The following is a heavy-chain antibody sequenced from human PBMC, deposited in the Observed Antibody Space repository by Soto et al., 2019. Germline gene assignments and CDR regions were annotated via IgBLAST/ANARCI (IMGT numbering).Heavy chain of an antibody. CDR1: GGTFSSYA. CDR3: ASSFYSSSRNYYYYGMDV. Sequence: GASVKVSCKASGGTFSSYAISWVRQAPGQGLEWMGGIIPVFGTANYAQKFQGRVTITADESTSTAYMELSSLRSEDTAVYYCASSFYSSSRNYYYYGMDVWGQGTTVTVSS. V-gene: IGHV1-69*13. CDR2: IIPVFGTA. D-gene: IGHD6-6*01. J-gene: IGHJ6*02.